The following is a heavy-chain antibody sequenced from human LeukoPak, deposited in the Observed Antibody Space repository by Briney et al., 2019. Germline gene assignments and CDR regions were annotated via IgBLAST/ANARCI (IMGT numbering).Heavy chain of an antibody. CDR3: ARDDWKCNRDCYSLDY. Sequence: PGRSLRLSCAASGFTFSVNGMHWVRQAPGKGLEGVALIWNDGSSEYYADSVRGRFTISRDNSKNTLYLQMNSLRDEDTAVYYCARDDWKCNRDCYSLDYWGQGTLVTVSS. V-gene: IGHV3-33*01. D-gene: IGHD2-21*02. J-gene: IGHJ4*02. CDR1: GFTFSVNG. CDR2: IWNDGSSE.